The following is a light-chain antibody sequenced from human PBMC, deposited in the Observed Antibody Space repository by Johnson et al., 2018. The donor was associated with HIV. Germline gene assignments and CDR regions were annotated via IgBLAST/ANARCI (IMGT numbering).Light chain of an antibody. CDR1: TSNIGDHS. V-gene: IGLV1-51*02. Sequence: QSVLTQPPSVSAAPGPWVTVSCSGTTSNIGDHSVSWYQQLPGTAPKLLIYENTKRPSGIPDRFSGSKSGTSATLGITGLQTGDEADYYCGTWDTSLSAGGVFGSGTKGTV. CDR2: ENT. CDR3: GTWDTSLSAGGV. J-gene: IGLJ1*01.